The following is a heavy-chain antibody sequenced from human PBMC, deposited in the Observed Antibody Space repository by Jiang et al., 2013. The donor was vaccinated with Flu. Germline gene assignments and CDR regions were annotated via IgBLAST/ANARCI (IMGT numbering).Heavy chain of an antibody. D-gene: IGHD3-22*01. CDR2: IWYDGSDH. V-gene: IGHV3-33*01. Sequence: VASGFTFSNYGMHWVRQAPGKGLEWVAVIWYDGSDHYYADSVKGRFTISRDNSKNTLYLQMNSLRAEDTALYYCARPFYYDSSGYYDYWGQGTLVTVSS. CDR1: GFTFSNYG. CDR3: ARPFYYDSSGYYDY. J-gene: IGHJ4*02.